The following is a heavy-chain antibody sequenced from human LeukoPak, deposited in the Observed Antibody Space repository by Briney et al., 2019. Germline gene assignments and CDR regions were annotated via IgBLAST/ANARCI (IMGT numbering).Heavy chain of an antibody. CDR1: GGTFSSYA. J-gene: IGHJ5*02. D-gene: IGHD3-9*01. Sequence: SVKVSCKASGGTFSSYAISWVRQAPGQGLEWMGGIIPIFGTANYAQKFQGRVTITADESTSKAYMELSSLRSEDTAVYYCARGGGTTYYDILTGYKKNWFDPWGQGTLVTVSS. V-gene: IGHV1-69*01. CDR2: IIPIFGTA. CDR3: ARGGGTTYYDILTGYKKNWFDP.